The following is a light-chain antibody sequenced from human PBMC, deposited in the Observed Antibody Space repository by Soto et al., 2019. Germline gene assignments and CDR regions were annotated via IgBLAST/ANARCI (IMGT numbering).Light chain of an antibody. V-gene: IGKV3-20*01. CDR2: GAT. J-gene: IGKJ1*01. Sequence: EIVLTQSPGTLSLSPGERATLSCRASQSITINLAWYQQKPGQAPRLLISGATSRATGIPDRFSGSGSGTDFTLTISRLDPEDFALYYCQQYGSSPETFGQGTKVDIK. CDR1: QSITIN. CDR3: QQYGSSPET.